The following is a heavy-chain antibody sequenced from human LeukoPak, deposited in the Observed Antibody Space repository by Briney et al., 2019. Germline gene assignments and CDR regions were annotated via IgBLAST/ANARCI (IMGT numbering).Heavy chain of an antibody. Sequence: SETLSLTCTDSGGSISSYYWSWIRQPAGKGLEWIGRIYTSGSTNYNPSLKSRVTISVEKSKNQFSLKLSSVTAADTAVYYCARGDEWYFDYWGQGTLVTVSS. CDR2: IYTSGST. CDR3: ARGDEWYFDY. V-gene: IGHV4-4*07. D-gene: IGHD3-3*01. CDR1: GGSISSYY. J-gene: IGHJ4*02.